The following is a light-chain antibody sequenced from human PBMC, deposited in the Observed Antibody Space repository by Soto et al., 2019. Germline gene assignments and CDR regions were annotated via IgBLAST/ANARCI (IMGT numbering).Light chain of an antibody. CDR3: QQSYSVPR. J-gene: IGKJ1*01. CDR2: AAS. Sequence: DIQMTQSPSSLSASVGDRVTITCRASRSISNYLNWYQQKSGNAPRLLIYAASSLQTGVPSRFSGTGAGTAFTLTITSVQPEDSATYYCQQSYSVPRFGQGTRVDLK. CDR1: RSISNY. V-gene: IGKV1-39*01.